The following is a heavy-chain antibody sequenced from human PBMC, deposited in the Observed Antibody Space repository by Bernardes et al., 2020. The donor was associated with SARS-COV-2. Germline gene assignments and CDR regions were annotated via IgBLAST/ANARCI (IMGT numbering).Heavy chain of an antibody. J-gene: IGHJ4*02. CDR1: GFTFSSHA. V-gene: IGHV3-23*01. D-gene: IGHD1-26*01. Sequence: GGSLRLSCAASGFTFSSHAMHWVRQAPGKGLEWVSGSGAGTYYADSVKGRFTMSRDSFKNTVYLQMNSLRVEDTAVYYCVKDHSVGTLGYFDSWGQGTLVTVSS. CDR3: VKDHSVGTLGYFDS. CDR2: SGAGT.